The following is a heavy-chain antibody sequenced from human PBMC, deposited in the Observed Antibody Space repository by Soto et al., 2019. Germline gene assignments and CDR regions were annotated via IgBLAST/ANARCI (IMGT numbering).Heavy chain of an antibody. CDR3: ARSRRSSGMIAVAAKLDWFDP. Sequence: QVQLQQSGPGLVKPSQTLSLTCAISGDSVSSNSAAWNWIRQSPSRGLEWLGRTYYRSKWYNDYAVSVKRRITINPVTSKKQFSLQLNPVTPEDTAVYYCARSRRSSGMIAVAAKLDWFDPWGQGTLVTVSS. CDR1: GDSVSSNSAA. CDR2: TYYRSKWYN. J-gene: IGHJ5*02. V-gene: IGHV6-1*01. D-gene: IGHD6-19*01.